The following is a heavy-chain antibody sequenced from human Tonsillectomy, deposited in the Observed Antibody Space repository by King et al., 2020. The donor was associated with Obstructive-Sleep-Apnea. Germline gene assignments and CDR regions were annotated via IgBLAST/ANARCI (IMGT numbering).Heavy chain of an antibody. Sequence: VQLVESGGGVVQPGRSLRLSCAASGFTFSSYGMHWVRQAPGKGLEWVAFIRYDGSNKYYADSVKGRFTISRDNSKNTLYLQMNSLRAEDTAVYYCAKDLLSRWELLPAEYFQHWGQGTLVTVSS. V-gene: IGHV3-30*02. J-gene: IGHJ1*01. D-gene: IGHD1-26*01. CDR3: AKDLLSRWELLPAEYFQH. CDR2: IRYDGSNK. CDR1: GFTFSSYG.